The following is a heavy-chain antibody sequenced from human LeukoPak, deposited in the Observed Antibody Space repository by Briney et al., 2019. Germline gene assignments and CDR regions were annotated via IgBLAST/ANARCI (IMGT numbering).Heavy chain of an antibody. J-gene: IGHJ3*01. Sequence: ASVKVSCKASGYTFIGYYIHWVRQAPGQGLEWMGWINPNSGVTNYGQKFQGRVTMTRDTSISTAYMDLSRLRSDDTAVYFCAITYTSGSGDAFDVWGQGAMVAVSS. CDR1: GYTFIGYY. CDR3: AITYTSGSGDAFDV. V-gene: IGHV1-2*02. D-gene: IGHD6-19*01. CDR2: INPNSGVT.